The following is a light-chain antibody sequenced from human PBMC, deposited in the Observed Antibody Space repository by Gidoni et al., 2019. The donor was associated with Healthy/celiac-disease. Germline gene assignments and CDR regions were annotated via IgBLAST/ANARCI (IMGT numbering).Light chain of an antibody. V-gene: IGKV1-39*01. CDR2: AAS. CDR3: QQSYSTPKT. Sequence: DIQMTKSPSSLSASVGDRVTITCRASQRISSYLHWYQQKPGKAPKLLIYAASSLQSGVPSRFSGSGSGTDFTLTISSLQPEDFATYYCQQSYSTPKTFGQGTKVEIK. CDR1: QRISSY. J-gene: IGKJ1*01.